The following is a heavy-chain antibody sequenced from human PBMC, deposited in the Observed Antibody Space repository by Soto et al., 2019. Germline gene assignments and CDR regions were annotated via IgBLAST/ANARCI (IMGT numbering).Heavy chain of an antibody. D-gene: IGHD5-18*01. V-gene: IGHV4-30-4*01. CDR3: ASTSFGYSYGYRY. CDR2: IYYSGST. CDR1: GGSISSGDYY. J-gene: IGHJ4*02. Sequence: QVQLQESGPGLVKPSQTLSLTCTVSGGSISSGDYYWSWIRQPPGKGLEWIGYIYYSGSTYYNPPXXXRXXISVDTSKNQFSLKLSSVTAADTAVYYCASTSFGYSYGYRYWGQGTLVTVSS.